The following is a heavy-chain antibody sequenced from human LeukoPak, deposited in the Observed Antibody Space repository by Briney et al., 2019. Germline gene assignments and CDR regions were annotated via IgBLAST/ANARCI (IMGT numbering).Heavy chain of an antibody. Sequence: GGSLRLSCATSGFPFTNYWMTWVRQAPGKGLEWVANIKQDGSVKYCVDSVKGRFTISRDNAKNSLYLQMISLRAEDTAVYKCARIGYSSSSLDFWGRGTLVTVSS. CDR1: GFPFTNYW. J-gene: IGHJ4*02. CDR2: IKQDGSVK. V-gene: IGHV3-7*03. D-gene: IGHD6-6*01. CDR3: ARIGYSSSSLDF.